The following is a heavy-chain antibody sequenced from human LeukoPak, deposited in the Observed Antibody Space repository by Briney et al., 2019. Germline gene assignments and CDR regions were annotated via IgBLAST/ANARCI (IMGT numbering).Heavy chain of an antibody. V-gene: IGHV4-39*01. J-gene: IGHJ4*02. CDR3: ARHRSRLGSVGIVDY. Sequence: PSETLSLTCTVSGGSTSSSSYYWGWIRQPPGKGLEWIGSIYYSGSTFYNPSLKSRLTISVDTSKNEFSLKLNSVTAAETAVYYCARHRSRLGSVGIVDYWGQGTLVIVSS. D-gene: IGHD6-13*01. CDR1: GGSTSSSSYY. CDR2: IYYSGST.